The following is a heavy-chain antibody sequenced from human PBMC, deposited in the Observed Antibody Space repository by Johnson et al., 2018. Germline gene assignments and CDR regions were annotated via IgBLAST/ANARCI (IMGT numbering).Heavy chain of an antibody. D-gene: IGHD2-15*01. CDR2: ISYDGSNK. CDR3: AKGTRSAVFSRNSCYFFDY. J-gene: IGHJ4*02. V-gene: IGHV3-30*18. Sequence: QVQLVESGGGVVKPGRSLRLSCAASGFSFSSYVMHWVRQAPGKGLEWVALISYDGSNKHYADSAQARFTISRDNSENTLYLQMDSLITEDTAVYFCAKGTRSAVFSRNSCYFFDYWGQGTLVTVSS. CDR1: GFSFSSYV.